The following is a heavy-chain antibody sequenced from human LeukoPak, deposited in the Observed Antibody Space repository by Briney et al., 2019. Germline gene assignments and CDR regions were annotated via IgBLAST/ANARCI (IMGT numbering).Heavy chain of an antibody. D-gene: IGHD6-19*01. CDR2: ITGRSDKT. V-gene: IGHV3-23*01. CDR1: GFNFNKYD. Sequence: PGGSLRLSCAASGFNFNKYDMTWARQAPGKGLEWVSTITGRSDKTYYTDSVKGRFVTSRDNSKDTLYLQMSSLRAEDTALYYCAKGGWLDDLGQGALVTVSS. J-gene: IGHJ4*02. CDR3: AKGGWLDD.